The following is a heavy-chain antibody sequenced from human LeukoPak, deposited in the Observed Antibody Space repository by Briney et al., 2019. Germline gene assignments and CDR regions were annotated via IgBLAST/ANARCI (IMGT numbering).Heavy chain of an antibody. Sequence: GGSLRLSCAASGFTFSSYSMNWVRQAPGKGLEWVLYISSSSSTIYYADSVKGRFTISRDNAKNSLYLQMNSLRAEDTAVYYCARIAAAIDYWGQGTLVTVSS. CDR3: ARIAAAIDY. D-gene: IGHD6-13*01. V-gene: IGHV3-48*04. J-gene: IGHJ4*02. CDR1: GFTFSSYS. CDR2: ISSSSSTI.